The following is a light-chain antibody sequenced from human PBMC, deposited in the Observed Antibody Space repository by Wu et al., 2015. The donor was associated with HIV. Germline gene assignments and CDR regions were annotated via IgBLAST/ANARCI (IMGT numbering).Light chain of an antibody. CDR1: QSIGSN. V-gene: IGKV3-15*01. CDR3: QQRRYWPLYT. CDR2: GAS. Sequence: EIVMTQSPATLSVSPGERATLSCRASQSIGSNLAWYQQKPGQAPRLLIYGASTRATGIPARFIGSGSGTEFTLTISSLQSEDFAVYYCQQRRYWPLYTFGQGTKLEIK. J-gene: IGKJ2*01.